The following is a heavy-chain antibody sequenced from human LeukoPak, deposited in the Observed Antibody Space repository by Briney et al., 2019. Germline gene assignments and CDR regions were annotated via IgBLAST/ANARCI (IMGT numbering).Heavy chain of an antibody. J-gene: IGHJ4*02. CDR2: IYYGGST. V-gene: IGHV4-39*07. Sequence: PSETLSLTCTVSGGSISSSSYYWGWIRQPPGKGLEWIGSIYYGGSTYYNPSLKSRVTISVDTSKNQFSLQLTSVTAADTAVYYCASGTWNHLLDFWGQGTLVTVSS. CDR1: GGSISSSSYY. CDR3: ASGTWNHLLDF. D-gene: IGHD1-1*01.